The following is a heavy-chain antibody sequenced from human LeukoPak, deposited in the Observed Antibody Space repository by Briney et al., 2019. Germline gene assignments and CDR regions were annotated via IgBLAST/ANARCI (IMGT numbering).Heavy chain of an antibody. J-gene: IGHJ3*02. CDR2: IYTSGST. CDR3: ARQVAGRMGAFDI. Sequence: SETLSLTCTVSGGSISSYYWSWIRQPPGKGLEWIGYIYTSGSTNYNPSLKSRVTISVDTSKNQFSLKLSSVTAADTAVYYCARQVAGRMGAFDIWGQGTMVTVSS. D-gene: IGHD6-19*01. V-gene: IGHV4-4*09. CDR1: GGSISSYY.